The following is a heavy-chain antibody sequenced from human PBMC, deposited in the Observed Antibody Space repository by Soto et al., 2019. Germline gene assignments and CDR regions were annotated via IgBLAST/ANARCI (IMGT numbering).Heavy chain of an antibody. CDR1: CSPISSGYY. V-gene: IGHV4-38-2*02. CDR2: IYHSGST. D-gene: IGHD3-3*01. CDR3: AGTWSNYDFLEV. J-gene: IGHJ6*02. Sequence: TWETLSLTCTVSCSPISSGYYCGWIRQPPGKGLEWIGSIYHSGSTSYNPPLKSRVTISVDSSKTHFSLRLTPVTAADTAVYYCAGTWSNYDFLEVWGQGTTVTVSS.